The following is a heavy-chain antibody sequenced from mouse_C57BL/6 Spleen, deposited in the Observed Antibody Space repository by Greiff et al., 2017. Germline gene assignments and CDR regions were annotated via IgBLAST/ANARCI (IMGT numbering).Heavy chain of an antibody. CDR2: INPSTGGT. CDR3: ERGYGISQAGFAY. D-gene: IGHD1-1*01. V-gene: IGHV1-42*01. J-gene: IGHJ3*01. CDR1: GYSFTGYY. Sequence: EVQLQQSGPELVKPGASVKISCKASGYSFTGYYMNWVKQSPEKSLEWIGEINPSTGGTTYNQKFKAKATLTVDKSSSTAYMQLKSLTSEDSAVYYCERGYGISQAGFAYWGQGTLVTVSA.